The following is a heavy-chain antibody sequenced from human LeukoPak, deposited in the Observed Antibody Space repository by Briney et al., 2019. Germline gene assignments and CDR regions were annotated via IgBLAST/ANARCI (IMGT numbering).Heavy chain of an antibody. CDR1: GFTFSTYA. D-gene: IGHD4-17*01. Sequence: GGSLRLSCAASGFTFSTYAMSWVRQAPGKGLEWVSAISGRGVSTSYADSVKGRFTISRDNSKNTLYLQMNSLRAEDTAVYYCAKDPTTVTTKWFVSAFDIWGQGTMVTVSS. J-gene: IGHJ3*02. V-gene: IGHV3-23*01. CDR3: AKDPTTVTTKWFVSAFDI. CDR2: ISGRGVST.